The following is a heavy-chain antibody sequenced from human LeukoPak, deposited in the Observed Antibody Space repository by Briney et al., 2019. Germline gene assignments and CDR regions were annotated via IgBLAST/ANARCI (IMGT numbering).Heavy chain of an antibody. D-gene: IGHD2-8*01. Sequence: GGSLRLSCAASGFTFSSYAVSWVRQAPGKGLEWVSAISGSGGSTYYADSVKGRFTISRDNSKNTLYLQMNSLRAEDTAVYYCAKEQPYCTNGVCYDYYYYYYMDVWGKGTTVTVSS. CDR2: ISGSGGST. CDR1: GFTFSSYA. V-gene: IGHV3-23*01. J-gene: IGHJ6*03. CDR3: AKEQPYCTNGVCYDYYYYYYMDV.